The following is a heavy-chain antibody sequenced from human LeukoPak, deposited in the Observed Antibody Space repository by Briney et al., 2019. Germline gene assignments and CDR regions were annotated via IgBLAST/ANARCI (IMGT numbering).Heavy chain of an antibody. CDR1: GDSISSGDYY. D-gene: IGHD4-11*01. CDR2: IYYSGTT. J-gene: IGHJ4*02. Sequence: PSQTLSLTCTVSGDSISSGDYYWSWVRQPPGKGLEWIGFIYYSGTTYYNPSLKSRITISIDTSKNQFSLKLSSVTAADTAVYYCATYMTRDQYLDYWAQGTLVTVSS. V-gene: IGHV4-30-4*08. CDR3: ATYMTRDQYLDY.